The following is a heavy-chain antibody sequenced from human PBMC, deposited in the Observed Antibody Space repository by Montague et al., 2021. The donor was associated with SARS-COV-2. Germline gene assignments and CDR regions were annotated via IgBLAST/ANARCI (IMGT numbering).Heavy chain of an antibody. CDR3: AHLIRYYDIFTGIPFDD. J-gene: IGHJ4*01. D-gene: IGHD3-9*01. CDR2: IYSNGDK. Sequence: PALVKPTQTLTLTCTFSGFSLSTPNVGVAWIRQPPGKALEWLAVIYSNGDKRYSPSLQRRLTITKDTPRNQVVVSLTNVDPLDTATYYCAHLIRYYDIFTGIPFDDWGHGNQVTVSS. V-gene: IGHV2-5*01. CDR1: GFSLSTPNVG.